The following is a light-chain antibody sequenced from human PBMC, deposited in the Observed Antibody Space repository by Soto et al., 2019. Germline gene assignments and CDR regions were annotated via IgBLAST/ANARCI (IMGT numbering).Light chain of an antibody. CDR2: DTS. CDR1: QSVRDRY. J-gene: IGKJ1*01. CDR3: QQYGSSPGT. Sequence: EIVLTQSPCTLSLSPGERATLSCRASQSVRDRYLAWYQQKPGKAPSLLIYDTSTRATGVPDRFSGSGSGTDFALTISRVEPDAFAIYFCQQYGSSPGTFGQGTKVDI. V-gene: IGKV3-20*01.